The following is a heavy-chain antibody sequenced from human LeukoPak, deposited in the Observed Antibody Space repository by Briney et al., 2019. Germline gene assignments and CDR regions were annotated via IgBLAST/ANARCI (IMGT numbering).Heavy chain of an antibody. CDR2: INPNSGDT. CDR1: GYTFTGYY. V-gene: IGHV1-2*06. Sequence: ASVKVSCKASGYTFTGYYVHWVRQAPGQGLEWMGRINPNSGDTNYAQKFQGRVAMTRDTSISTAYMELSRLRSDDTAVYYCARDYCGGGCFPDYWGQGTLVTVSS. CDR3: ARDYCGGGCFPDY. J-gene: IGHJ4*02. D-gene: IGHD2-21*02.